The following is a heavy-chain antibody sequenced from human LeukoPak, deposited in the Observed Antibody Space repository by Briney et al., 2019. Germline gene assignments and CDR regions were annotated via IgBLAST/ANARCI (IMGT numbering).Heavy chain of an antibody. V-gene: IGHV3-43*02. CDR2: ISGDGGST. D-gene: IGHD6-19*01. CDR3: AKGSQWLLHP. CDR1: GFTFDDYA. J-gene: IGHJ5*02. Sequence: GGSLRLSCAASGFTFDDYAMHWGRQAPGKSPEWVSLISGDGGSTFYADSVKGRFNISRDNSKHSLSLQMHSLRPEDAAFYYCAKGSQWLLHPWGQGTLVTVSS.